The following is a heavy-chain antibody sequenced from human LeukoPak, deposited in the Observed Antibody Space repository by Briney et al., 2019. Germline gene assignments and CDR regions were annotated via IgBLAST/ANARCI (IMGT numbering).Heavy chain of an antibody. D-gene: IGHD3-3*01. V-gene: IGHV4-34*01. CDR2: INHSGST. CDR1: GFTFSSYG. CDR3: ARGDDFWSGYPFDY. J-gene: IGHJ4*02. Sequence: PGGSLRLSCAASGFTFSSYGMHWVRQPPGKGLEWIGEINHSGSTNYNPSLKSRVTISVDTSKNQFSLKLSSVTAADTAVYYCARGDDFWSGYPFDYWGQGTLVTVSS.